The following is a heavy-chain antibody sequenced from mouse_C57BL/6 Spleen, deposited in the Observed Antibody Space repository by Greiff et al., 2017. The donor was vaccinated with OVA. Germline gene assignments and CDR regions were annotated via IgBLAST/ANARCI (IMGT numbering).Heavy chain of an antibody. CDR3: ASGYDGYYLFAY. D-gene: IGHD2-3*01. V-gene: IGHV1-64*01. CDR2: IHPNSGST. CDR1: GYTFTSYW. J-gene: IGHJ3*01. Sequence: QVQLQQPGAELVKPGASVKLSCKASGYTFTSYWMHWVKQRPGQGLEWIGMIHPNSGSTNYNEKFKSKATLTVDKSSSTAYMQLSSLTSEDSAVYYCASGYDGYYLFAYWGQGTLVTVSA.